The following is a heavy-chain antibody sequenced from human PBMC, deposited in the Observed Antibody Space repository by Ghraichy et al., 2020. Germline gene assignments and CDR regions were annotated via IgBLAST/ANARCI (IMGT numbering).Heavy chain of an antibody. CDR2: IYYSGST. J-gene: IGHJ4*02. CDR3: ARDALQTDYYGSGSYYNFDY. CDR1: GGSISSGDYY. V-gene: IGHV4-30-4*01. Sequence: SETLSLTCTVSGGSISSGDYYWSWIRQPPGKGLEWIGYIYYSGSTYYNPSLKSRVTISVDTSKNQFSLKLSSVTAADTAVYYCARDALQTDYYGSGSYYNFDYWGQGTLVTVSS. D-gene: IGHD3-10*01.